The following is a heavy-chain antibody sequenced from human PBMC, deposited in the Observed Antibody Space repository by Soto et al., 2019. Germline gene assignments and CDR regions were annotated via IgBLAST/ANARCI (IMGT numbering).Heavy chain of an antibody. Sequence: ASVKVSWKASGYTFTSYDINLVRQATGQGLEWMGWMNPNSGNTGYAQKFQGRVTMTRNTSISTAYMELSSLRSEDTAVYYCARSCSGGSCYGYYYYYMDVWGKGTTVTVSS. CDR3: ARSCSGGSCYGYYYYYMDV. D-gene: IGHD2-15*01. CDR2: MNPNSGNT. V-gene: IGHV1-8*01. CDR1: GYTFTSYD. J-gene: IGHJ6*03.